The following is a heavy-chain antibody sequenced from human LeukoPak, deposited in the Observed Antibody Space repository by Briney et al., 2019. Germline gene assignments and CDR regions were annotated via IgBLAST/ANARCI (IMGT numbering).Heavy chain of an antibody. V-gene: IGHV3-30*02. D-gene: IGHD3-22*01. CDR2: IRYDGSNK. Sequence: GGSLRLSCAASGSTFSIYAMHWVRQAPGKGLEWVAFIRYDGSNKYYADSVKGRFTISRDNSKNTLYLQMNSLRAEDTAVYYCARDKGDSSGHPDAFDIWGQGTMVTVSS. J-gene: IGHJ3*02. CDR1: GSTFSIYA. CDR3: ARDKGDSSGHPDAFDI.